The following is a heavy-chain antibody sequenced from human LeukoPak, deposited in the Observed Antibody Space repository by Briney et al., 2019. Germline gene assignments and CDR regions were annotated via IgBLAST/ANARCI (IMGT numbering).Heavy chain of an antibody. CDR3: ARAVNSASKSDY. J-gene: IGHJ4*02. V-gene: IGHV3-74*01. D-gene: IGHD2-2*01. CDR2: INTDGSFT. Sequence: QPGGSLTLSCAASGFTFSSYWMHWVRQAPGKGLVWVSRINTDGSFTNYEDSVRGRFTISSDNAKNTLYLQMNSLRAEDTAVYYCARAVNSASKSDYWGQGTLVTVSS. CDR1: GFTFSSYW.